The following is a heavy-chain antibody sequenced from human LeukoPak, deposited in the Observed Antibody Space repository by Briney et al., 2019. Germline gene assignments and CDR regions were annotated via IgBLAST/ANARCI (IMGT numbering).Heavy chain of an antibody. D-gene: IGHD6-19*01. CDR1: GFTFSSYE. CDR3: ARVSKEIAVAIDY. V-gene: IGHV3-48*03. CDR2: ISSSGSTI. J-gene: IGHJ4*02. Sequence: GGSLRLSCAASGFTFSSYEMNWVRQAPGKGLEWVSYISSSGSTIYYADSVKGRFTISRDNAKNSLYLQMNSLRAEDTAAYYCARVSKEIAVAIDYWGQGTLVTVSS.